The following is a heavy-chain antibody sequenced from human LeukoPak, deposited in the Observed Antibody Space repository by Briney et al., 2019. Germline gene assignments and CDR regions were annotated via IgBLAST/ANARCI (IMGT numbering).Heavy chain of an antibody. CDR3: ARPGGYCSGNTCEGAFDI. CDR1: GYTFTTYW. Sequence: GQSLQISCQGSGYTFTTYWIGWVRPMPGQGLEWMGIIFPADSDTKYSPSFQGQATMSADKSISTAYLQWSSLKASDTATYYCARPGGYCSGNTCEGAFDIWGQGTVVTVSS. CDR2: IFPADSDT. D-gene: IGHD2-15*01. V-gene: IGHV5-51*01. J-gene: IGHJ3*02.